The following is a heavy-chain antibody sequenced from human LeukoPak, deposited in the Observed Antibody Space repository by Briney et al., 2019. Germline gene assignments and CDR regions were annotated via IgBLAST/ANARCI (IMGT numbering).Heavy chain of an antibody. V-gene: IGHV3-23*01. Sequence: PGGSLRLSCIASGFTFSTYAMSWVRQAPGKGLEWVSSITGSGDNTYYADSVKGRLTISRDNPKNTLYLQMNSLRAEDTAIYYCAKVDCGSRDCRRIDYWGQGTLVTVSS. D-gene: IGHD2-2*01. CDR3: AKVDCGSRDCRRIDY. CDR2: ITGSGDNT. CDR1: GFTFSTYA. J-gene: IGHJ4*02.